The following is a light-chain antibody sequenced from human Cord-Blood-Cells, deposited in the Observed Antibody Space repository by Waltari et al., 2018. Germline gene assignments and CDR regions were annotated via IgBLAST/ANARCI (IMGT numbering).Light chain of an antibody. CDR1: SRAAGGYNY. CDR2: EVS. J-gene: IGLJ2*01. V-gene: IGLV2-8*01. CDR3: SSYAGSNNLGV. Sequence: QSALTQPPSASGSPGQSVTISCTGTSRAAGGYNYVSWYQQHPGKAPKLMIYEVSKRPSGVPDRFSGSKSGNTASLTVSGLQAEDEADYYCSSYAGSNNLGVFGGGTKLTVL.